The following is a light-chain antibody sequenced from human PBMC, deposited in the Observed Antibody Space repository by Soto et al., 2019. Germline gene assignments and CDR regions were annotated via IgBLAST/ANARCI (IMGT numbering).Light chain of an antibody. CDR3: QQRSNWPLT. V-gene: IGKV3D-20*02. Sequence: EIVMTQSPGTLSLSPGERAILSCRASQTISSNYLAWYQQKPGRAPRFLIYGASSRATGIPDRFSGSGSGTDFTLTISRLEPEDFAVYYCQQRSNWPLTFGGGTKVDIK. CDR2: GAS. CDR1: QTISSNY. J-gene: IGKJ4*01.